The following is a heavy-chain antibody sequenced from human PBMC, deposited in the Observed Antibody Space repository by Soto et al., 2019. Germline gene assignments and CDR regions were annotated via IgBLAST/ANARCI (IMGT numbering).Heavy chain of an antibody. Sequence: GGSLRLSCVVSGFTFSSYSMNWVRQAPGMGLEWISHISFSSRTIYYADSVQGRFTISRDNAKNSLYLQMDSLRAEDTAVYYCVREFSVTPDFWSGYSLWGQGTLVTVSS. D-gene: IGHD3-3*01. J-gene: IGHJ4*02. CDR2: ISFSSRTI. CDR3: VREFSVTPDFWSGYSL. CDR1: GFTFSSYS. V-gene: IGHV3-48*01.